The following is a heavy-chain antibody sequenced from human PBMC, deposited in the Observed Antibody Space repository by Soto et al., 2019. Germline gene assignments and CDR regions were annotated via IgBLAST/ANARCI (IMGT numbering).Heavy chain of an antibody. Sequence: QVQLVQSGAEMKKPGASVKVSCKASGYTLSDYGITWVRQAPGQGLEWMGCISTYNGNINYAQKLQGRVTMTTDTPTSTAYMELRSLRSDDTAVYYCARGYRIAAVYWGQGTLVIVSS. D-gene: IGHD6-13*01. CDR1: GYTLSDYG. V-gene: IGHV1-18*04. J-gene: IGHJ4*02. CDR3: ARGYRIAAVY. CDR2: ISTYNGNI.